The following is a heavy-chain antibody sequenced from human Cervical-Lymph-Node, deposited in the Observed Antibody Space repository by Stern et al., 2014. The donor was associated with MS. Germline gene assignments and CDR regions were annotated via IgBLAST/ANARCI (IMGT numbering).Heavy chain of an antibody. CDR2: IYYSGST. Sequence: QVQLVESGPGLVKPSQTLSLTCTVSGGSISSGDYSWSWIRQPPGKGLEWIGYIYYSGSTYYNPSLKSRVTISVDTSKNQFSLKLSSVTAADTAVYYCARDSSGYYLILDYWGQGTLVTVSS. CDR1: GGSISSGDYS. CDR3: ARDSSGYYLILDY. J-gene: IGHJ4*02. V-gene: IGHV4-30-4*01. D-gene: IGHD3-22*01.